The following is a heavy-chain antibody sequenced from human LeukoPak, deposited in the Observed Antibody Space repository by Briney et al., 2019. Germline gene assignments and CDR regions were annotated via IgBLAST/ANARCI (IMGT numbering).Heavy chain of an antibody. CDR2: ITWNSAPI. Sequence: GGSLRLSCAASGFSFDDYAMHWVRQVPGKGLEWVSGITWNSAPIGYADSVKGRFTISRDNSKNSLYLQMNSLTVEGTAVYYCAKNRSGWYYLDYWGQGTLVTVSS. CDR3: AKNRSGWYYLDY. V-gene: IGHV3-9*01. J-gene: IGHJ4*02. D-gene: IGHD6-19*01. CDR1: GFSFDDYA.